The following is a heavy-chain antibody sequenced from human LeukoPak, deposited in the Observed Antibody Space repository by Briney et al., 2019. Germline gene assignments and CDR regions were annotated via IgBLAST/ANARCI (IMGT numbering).Heavy chain of an antibody. J-gene: IGHJ4*02. CDR1: GYTLTDYA. Sequence: GASVKVSCKPSGYTLTDYAINWVRQAPGQGLEYMGWVNTNTGNPTYAQGFTGRFVFSSGSSVSTAYLQITSLKADDSAIYFCASCNDSSGYFAYWGQGTLVTVSS. D-gene: IGHD3-22*01. CDR2: VNTNTGNP. CDR3: ASCNDSSGYFAY. V-gene: IGHV7-4-1*02.